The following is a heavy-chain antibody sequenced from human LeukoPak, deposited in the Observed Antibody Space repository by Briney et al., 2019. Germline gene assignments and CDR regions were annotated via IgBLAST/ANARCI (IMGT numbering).Heavy chain of an antibody. V-gene: IGHV4-38-2*02. D-gene: IGHD5-18*01. CDR2: IYYSGNT. CDR1: NYSINSAYY. J-gene: IGHJ4*02. Sequence: PSETLSLTCTVSNYSINSAYYWGWIRQPPGKGLEWIGSIYYSGNTYYNPSLKSRVTISVDTSKNQFSLKLSSVTAADTAVYYCARRQLWLKSFDYWGQGTLVTVSS. CDR3: ARRQLWLKSFDY.